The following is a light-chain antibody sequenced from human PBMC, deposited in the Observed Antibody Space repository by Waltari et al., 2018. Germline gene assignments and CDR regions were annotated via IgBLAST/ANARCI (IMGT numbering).Light chain of an antibody. J-gene: IGLJ2*01. CDR1: SLRHYS. CDR3: TSRDSSGNHPVV. V-gene: IGLV3-19*01. CDR2: GKN. Sequence: SSELTKDPAVSVALGQTVRITCHGESLRHYSARWYQQRPGQAPVLVIYGKNNRPSGIPDLFSGSSSGNTASLTITGAQAEDEADYYCTSRDSSGNHPVVFGGGTKLTVL.